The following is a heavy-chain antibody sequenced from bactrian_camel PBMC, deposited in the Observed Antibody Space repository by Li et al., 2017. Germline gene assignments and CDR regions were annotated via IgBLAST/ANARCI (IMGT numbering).Heavy chain of an antibody. D-gene: IGHD1*01. Sequence: VQLVESGGGSVQAGGSLRLSCAVSRLTYSDYWLAWFRQAPANEREAVAAIRKDDATTYAESVKGRFTISKDNAKDTVYLQMNNLTSDDTAMYYCATEERSLIGEPCKNAQMQRPMDYWGKGTQVTV. V-gene: IGHV3S1*01. CDR2: IRKDDAT. CDR1: RLTYSDYW. J-gene: IGHJ7*01.